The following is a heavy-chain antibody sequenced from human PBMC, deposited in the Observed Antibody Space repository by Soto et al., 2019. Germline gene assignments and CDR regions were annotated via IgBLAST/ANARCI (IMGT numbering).Heavy chain of an antibody. Sequence: SETLSLTCAVSGASISGGSYSWSWIRQPPGKGLEWIGYFYHDGSTYYNPSLKSRVTISVDRSKNQFSLKLRSVTAADTAVCYCARAGYTGSYQYYFDYWGQGTPVTVSS. CDR3: ARAGYTGSYQYYFDY. CDR1: GASISGGSYS. D-gene: IGHD1-26*01. V-gene: IGHV4-30-2*01. CDR2: FYHDGST. J-gene: IGHJ4*02.